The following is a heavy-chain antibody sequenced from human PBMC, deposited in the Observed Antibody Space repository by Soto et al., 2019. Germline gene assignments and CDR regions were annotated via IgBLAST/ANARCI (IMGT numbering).Heavy chain of an antibody. CDR1: GASINRYY. CDR3: AKGAGDYATPFDY. D-gene: IGHD4-17*01. CDR2: VFYTGSY. V-gene: IGHV4-59*01. J-gene: IGHJ4*02. Sequence: SETLSLTCSVSGASINRYYWSCLRQSPGKGLEWIGYVFYTGSYNYSPSLKSRVTMSVDXXXXXFXLXLXXXPAAXTAMYYCAKGAGDYATPFDYWGQGTLVTVSS.